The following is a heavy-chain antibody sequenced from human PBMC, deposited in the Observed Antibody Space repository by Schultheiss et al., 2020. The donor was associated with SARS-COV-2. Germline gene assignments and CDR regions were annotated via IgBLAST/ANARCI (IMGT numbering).Heavy chain of an antibody. CDR2: ISKSGGDS. Sequence: GGSLRLSCAASGFILSNHDIHWVRQAPGKGLEWVSSISKSGGDSFHADSVKGRFTMSRDNAKQLVYLQMNSLRAEDTAVYYCARDVVAAGTGPNFDYWGQGTLVTVSS. CDR3: ARDVVAAGTGPNFDY. V-gene: IGHV3-48*03. J-gene: IGHJ4*02. CDR1: GFILSNHD. D-gene: IGHD6-13*01.